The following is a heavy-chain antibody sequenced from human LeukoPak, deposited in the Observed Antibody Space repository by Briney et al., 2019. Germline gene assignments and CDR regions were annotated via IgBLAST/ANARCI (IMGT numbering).Heavy chain of an antibody. D-gene: IGHD1-26*01. Sequence: SETLSLTCTVSGGSISSYYWSWVRQPPGKGLEWIGEIYHSGSTNYNPSLKSRVTISVDKSKNQFSLKLSSVTAADTAVYYCARGGRTSSDFDYWGQGTLVTVSS. CDR1: GGSISSYY. V-gene: IGHV4-59*12. J-gene: IGHJ4*02. CDR2: IYHSGST. CDR3: ARGGRTSSDFDY.